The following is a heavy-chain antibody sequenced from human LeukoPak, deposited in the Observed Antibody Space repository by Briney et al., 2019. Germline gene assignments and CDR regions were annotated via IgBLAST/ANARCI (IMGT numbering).Heavy chain of an antibody. CDR3: ARRRGGSSWSDF. CDR1: GGSVTSSGYY. J-gene: IGHJ4*02. CDR2: IYYNGNT. D-gene: IGHD6-13*01. Sequence: PSETLSLPCSVSGGSVTSSGYYRAWIRQPPGKGLEWIGNIYYNGNTYYNPSLKSRVTISLDTSKNQFSLKLSSVTAADAAVYYCARRRGGSSWSDFWGQGTLLTVSS. V-gene: IGHV4-39*07.